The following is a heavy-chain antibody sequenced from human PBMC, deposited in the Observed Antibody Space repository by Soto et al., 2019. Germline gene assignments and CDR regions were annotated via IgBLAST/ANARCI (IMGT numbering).Heavy chain of an antibody. V-gene: IGHV4-39*01. CDR1: GGSISSSSYY. D-gene: IGHD4-17*01. CDR3: ARSLTTVVTMDV. Sequence: QLQLQESGPGLVKPSETLSLTCTVSGGSISSSSYYWGWIRQPPGKGLEWIGSIYYSGSTYYNPSLKSRVTIAVDTSKNQFSLKLSSVTAADTAVYYCARSLTTVVTMDVWVQGTTVTVSS. J-gene: IGHJ6*02. CDR2: IYYSGST.